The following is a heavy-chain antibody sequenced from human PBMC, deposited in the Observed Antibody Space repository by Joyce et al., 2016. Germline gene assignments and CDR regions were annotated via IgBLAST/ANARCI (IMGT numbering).Heavy chain of an antibody. V-gene: IGHV3-9*01. D-gene: IGHD7-27*01. CDR2: ISWSSGRI. Sequence: EVQLVESGGGLVQPGSSLTLSCAASGFTFDDYAMHWVRQTPGKGLEWVSGISWSSGRIADADSVKGRFTISRGNAKNSLYLQMNSLRPEDTALYYCAKAFLSGVFDHWGQGTLVTVSS. CDR3: AKAFLSGVFDH. CDR1: GFTFDDYA. J-gene: IGHJ4*02.